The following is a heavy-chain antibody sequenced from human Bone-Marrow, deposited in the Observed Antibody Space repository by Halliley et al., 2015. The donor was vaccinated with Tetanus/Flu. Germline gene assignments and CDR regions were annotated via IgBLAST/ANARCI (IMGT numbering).Heavy chain of an antibody. CDR3: ARDGSMVLTQPGDYSFDS. CDR2: SGSGGST. D-gene: IGHD3-10*01. J-gene: IGHJ4*02. Sequence: SGSGGSTYYADSVKGRFTISRENSKNTLYLQMSSLRTEDTALYFCARDGSMVLTQPGDYSFDSWGQGTLVTVSS. V-gene: IGHV3-23*01.